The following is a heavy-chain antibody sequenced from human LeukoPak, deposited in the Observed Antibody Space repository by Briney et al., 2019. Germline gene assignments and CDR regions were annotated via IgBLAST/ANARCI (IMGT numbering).Heavy chain of an antibody. CDR3: ARVNGYGSGSYLYYFDY. J-gene: IGHJ4*02. CDR1: GYTFTSYD. CDR2: MNPNSGNT. V-gene: IGHV1-8*03. Sequence: ASVKVSRKASGYTFTSYDINWVRQATGQGLEWMGWMNPNSGNTGYAQKFQGRVTITRNTSISTAYMELSSLRSEDTAVYYCARVNGYGSGSYLYYFDYWGQGTLVTVSS. D-gene: IGHD3-10*01.